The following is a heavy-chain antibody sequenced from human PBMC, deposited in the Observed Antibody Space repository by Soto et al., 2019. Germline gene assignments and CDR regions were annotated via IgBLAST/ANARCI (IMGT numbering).Heavy chain of an antibody. CDR1: GGTFNSYA. CDR2: IIPNFGTV. D-gene: IGHD5-18*01. J-gene: IGHJ6*02. CDR3: ARALCLYVDTGMITDYYGMDV. Sequence: QVQLVQSGAEVKKPGSSVKVSCKASGGTFNSYAISWVRQVPGQGPEWMGGIIPNFGTVNYAQKFQGRVTIIADESTISAYMELRSLRSDDTAVYYCARALCLYVDTGMITDYYGMDVWGQGTAVTVSS. V-gene: IGHV1-69*01.